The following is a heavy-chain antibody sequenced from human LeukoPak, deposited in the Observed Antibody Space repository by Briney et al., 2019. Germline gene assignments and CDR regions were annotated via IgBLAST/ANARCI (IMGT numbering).Heavy chain of an antibody. J-gene: IGHJ4*02. D-gene: IGHD2-2*02. CDR3: AREGRFCSGTSCYTLFDS. V-gene: IGHV3-30-3*01. CDR2: ISHDGSNN. Sequence: GGSLRLSCAASGFTFSSSTMHWVRQAPGKGLEWVAVISHDGSNNFYADSVEGRFTISRDNSKNTLYLQMNSLRAEDTAMYYCAREGRFCSGTSCYTLFDSWGQGTLVTVSS. CDR1: GFTFSSST.